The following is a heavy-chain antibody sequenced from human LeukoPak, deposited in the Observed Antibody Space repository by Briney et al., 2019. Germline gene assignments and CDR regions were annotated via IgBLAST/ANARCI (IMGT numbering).Heavy chain of an antibody. CDR1: GYTCTSNY. J-gene: IGHJ4*02. Sequence: ASVKVSCKASGYTCTSNYIHWVRQAPGQGLEWMGMIYPRDGSTSYAQKFQGRVTVTRDTSTSTVHMELSGLRSEDTAVYYCARDQEGFDYWGQGTLVTVSS. CDR2: IYPRDGST. V-gene: IGHV1-46*01. CDR3: ARDQEGFDY.